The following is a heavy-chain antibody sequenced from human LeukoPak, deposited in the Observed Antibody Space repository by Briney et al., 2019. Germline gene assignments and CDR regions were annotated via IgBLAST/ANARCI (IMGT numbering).Heavy chain of an antibody. J-gene: IGHJ6*03. D-gene: IGHD2-2*01. CDR3: ARGPSCSSTSCPVGYYYYYMDV. CDR2: IIPIFGTA. CDR1: GYSFTNYA. Sequence: SVKVSCKASGYSFTNYAISWVRQAPGQGLEWMGGIIPIFGTANYAQKFQGRVTITADESTSTAYMELSSLRSEDTAVYYCARGPSCSSTSCPVGYYYYYMDVWGKGTTVTISS. V-gene: IGHV1-69*13.